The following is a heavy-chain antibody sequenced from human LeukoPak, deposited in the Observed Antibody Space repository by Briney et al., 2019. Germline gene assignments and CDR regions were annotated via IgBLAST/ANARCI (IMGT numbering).Heavy chain of an antibody. CDR3: AHRLSSWYEEVAGTSFDY. V-gene: IGHV2-5*01. CDR2: TYWNNDK. J-gene: IGHJ4*02. CDR1: GFSLRTSGVG. Sequence: SGPTLLHYTPPLTLTFTFSGFSLRTSGVGVGWVRQPPGEALEWLSLTYWNNDKRYSPSLKSRLTIAKDTSKNQVVLTMTNMDPVDTATYYCAHRLSSWYEEVAGTSFDYWGQGTLVTVSS. D-gene: IGHD6-13*01.